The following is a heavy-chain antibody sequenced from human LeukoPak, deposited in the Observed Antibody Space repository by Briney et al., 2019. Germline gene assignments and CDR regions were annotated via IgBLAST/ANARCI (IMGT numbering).Heavy chain of an antibody. CDR3: ATREGTMVRGVAGAFDI. J-gene: IGHJ3*02. CDR1: GFTFSSNG. Sequence: GRSLRLSCAASGFTFSSNGMHWVRQAPGKGLEWVALIWYDGSSKYYADSVKGRFSISRDDSKKTLYLQMNSLRAEDTAVYYCATREGTMVRGVAGAFDIWGQGTMVTVSS. CDR2: IWYDGSSK. V-gene: IGHV3-33*01. D-gene: IGHD3-10*01.